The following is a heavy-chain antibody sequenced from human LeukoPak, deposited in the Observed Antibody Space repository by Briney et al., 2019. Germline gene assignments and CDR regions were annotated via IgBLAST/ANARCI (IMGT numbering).Heavy chain of an antibody. CDR3: ARPSSSSWYSADYYYYGMDA. CDR2: IYYSGST. J-gene: IGHJ6*02. D-gene: IGHD6-13*01. Sequence: SETLSLTCTVSGGSISSSSYYWGWIRQPPGKGLEWIGSIYYSGSTYYNPSLKSRVTISVDTSKNQFSLKLSSVTAADTAVYYCARPSSSSWYSADYYYYGMDAWGQGTTVTVSS. CDR1: GGSISSSSYY. V-gene: IGHV4-39*01.